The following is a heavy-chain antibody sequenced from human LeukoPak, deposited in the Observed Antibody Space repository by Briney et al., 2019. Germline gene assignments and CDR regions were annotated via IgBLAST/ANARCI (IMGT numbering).Heavy chain of an antibody. J-gene: IGHJ5*02. CDR3: AREYSSSSGYIWFDP. CDR1: GGSISSYY. CDR2: IYYSGST. V-gene: IGHV4-59*01. D-gene: IGHD6-6*01. Sequence: PSETLSLTCTVSGGSISSYYWSWIRQPPGKGLEWIGYIYYSGSTNYNPSLKSRVTISVDTSENQFSLKLSSVTAADTAVYYCAREYSSSSGYIWFDPWGQGTLVTVSS.